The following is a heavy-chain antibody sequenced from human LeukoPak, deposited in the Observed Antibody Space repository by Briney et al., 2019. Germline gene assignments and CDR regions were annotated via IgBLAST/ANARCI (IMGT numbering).Heavy chain of an antibody. D-gene: IGHD6-13*01. J-gene: IGHJ4*02. CDR2: ITASSDRT. CDR3: AKDRRKSSAAGPDY. CDR1: GFTFSSYA. Sequence: GGSLRLSCASSGFTFSSYAMSWVRQAPGKGLEWVSGITASSDRTWYADSVEGRFTISRDNSKNTLYLQMNSLRAEDTAVYYCAKDRRKSSAAGPDYWGQGMLVTVSS. V-gene: IGHV3-23*01.